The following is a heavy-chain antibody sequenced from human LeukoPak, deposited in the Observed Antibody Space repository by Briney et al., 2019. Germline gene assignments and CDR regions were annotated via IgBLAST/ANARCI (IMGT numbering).Heavy chain of an antibody. CDR2: ISGSGGST. V-gene: IGHV3-23*01. Sequence: GGSVRLSCAASGFTFSSYAMSWVRQAPGKGLEWVSAISGSGGSTYYADSVKGRFTISRDNSKNTLYLQMNSLRAEDTAVYYCAKDRGIVVVITTVPLDYWGQGTLVTVSS. J-gene: IGHJ4*02. CDR1: GFTFSSYA. D-gene: IGHD3-22*01. CDR3: AKDRGIVVVITTVPLDY.